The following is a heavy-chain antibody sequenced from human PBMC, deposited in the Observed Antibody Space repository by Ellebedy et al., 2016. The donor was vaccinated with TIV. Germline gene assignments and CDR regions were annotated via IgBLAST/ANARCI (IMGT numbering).Heavy chain of an antibody. V-gene: IGHV4-39*07. CDR1: GGSINSTSDY. CDR2: IYYRGSA. D-gene: IGHD2-2*01. CDR3: ARNSPRVVPSARIIDY. J-gene: IGHJ4*02. Sequence: GSLRLSXTVSGGSINSTSDYWGWIRQPPGKGLEWVGNIYYRGSAYYSPSLKSRVIISIDTGKNQFSLRLSSVTAADTAVYYCARNSPRVVPSARIIDYWGQGKLVTVSS.